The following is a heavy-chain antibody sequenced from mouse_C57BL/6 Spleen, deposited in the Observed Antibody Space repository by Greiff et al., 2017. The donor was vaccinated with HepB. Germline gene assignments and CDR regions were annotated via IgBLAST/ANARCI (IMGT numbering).Heavy chain of an antibody. CDR1: GYAFTNYL. V-gene: IGHV1-54*01. CDR3: ARSGNGRYFDV. D-gene: IGHD1-1*02. J-gene: IGHJ1*03. Sequence: VKVVESGAELVRPGTSVKVSCKASGYAFTNYLIEWVKQRPGQGLEWIGVINPGSGGTNYNEKFKGKATLTADKSSSTAYMQLSSLTSEDSAVYFCARSGNGRYFDVWGTGTTVTVSS. CDR2: INPGSGGT.